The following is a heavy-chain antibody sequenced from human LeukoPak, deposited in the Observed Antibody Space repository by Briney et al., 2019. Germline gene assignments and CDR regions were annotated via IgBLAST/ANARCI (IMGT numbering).Heavy chain of an antibody. CDR2: FDPEDGDT. D-gene: IGHD3-3*01. V-gene: IGHV1-24*01. Sequence: ASVKVSCKVSGYTLTELSMHWVRQAPGKGLEWMGGFDPEDGDTIYAQKFQGRVTMTEDTSTDRAYMELSSLRSEDTAVYYCATRRYDFWSGYRRDWFDPWGQGTLVTVSS. CDR3: ATRRYDFWSGYRRDWFDP. CDR1: GYTLTELS. J-gene: IGHJ5*02.